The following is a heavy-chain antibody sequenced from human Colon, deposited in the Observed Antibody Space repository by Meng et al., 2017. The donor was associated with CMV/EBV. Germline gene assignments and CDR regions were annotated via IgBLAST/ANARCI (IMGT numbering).Heavy chain of an antibody. CDR2: INWNSGSI. CDR1: GFSFDDYA. D-gene: IGHD3-10*01. J-gene: IGHJ4*02. V-gene: IGHV3-9*01. Sequence: GGSLRLSCAASGFSFDDYAMNWVRQAPGKGLEWVSSINWNSGSITYADSVKGRFTISIDNAKKSLYLQMDSLRPEDTALYYCANAWRGSSPPYFFDHWGQGTQVTVSS. CDR3: ANAWRGSSPPYFFDH.